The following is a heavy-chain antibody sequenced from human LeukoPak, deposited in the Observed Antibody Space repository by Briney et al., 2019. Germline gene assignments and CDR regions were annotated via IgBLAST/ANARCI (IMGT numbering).Heavy chain of an antibody. CDR1: GASISSTNW. V-gene: IGHV4-4*02. CDR3: ARVWFGELLWYYFDY. CDR2: IYHRGST. D-gene: IGHD3-10*01. Sequence: PSETLSLTCAVSGASISSTNWWSWVRQPPGKGLEWIGEIYHRGSTNYNPSLKSRVTISVDTSKNQFSLKLSSVTAADTAVYYCARVWFGELLWYYFDYWGQGTLVTVSS. J-gene: IGHJ4*02.